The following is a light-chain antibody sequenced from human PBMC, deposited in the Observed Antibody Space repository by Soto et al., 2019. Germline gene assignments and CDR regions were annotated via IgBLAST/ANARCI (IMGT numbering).Light chain of an antibody. CDR1: QSVSSY. V-gene: IGKV3-20*01. CDR2: GAS. J-gene: IGKJ1*01. CDR3: QQYGSSPPWT. Sequence: EILMTQCPATLSVSPGERATLSCRASQSVSSYLAWYQQKPGQAPRLLIYGASSRANVIPARFSSGGSGTDLTLTISRLEPEDFSVYYCQQYGSSPPWTFGQGTKVDIK.